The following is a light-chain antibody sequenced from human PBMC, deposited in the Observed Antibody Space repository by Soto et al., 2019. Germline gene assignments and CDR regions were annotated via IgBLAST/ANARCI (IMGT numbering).Light chain of an antibody. CDR2: EVN. CDR1: SSDVGKYNF. Sequence: QSALTQPASVSGSPGQSITISCTGTSSDVGKYNFVSWYQQHPGKAPKFMIYEVNKRPSGISHRFSGSKSGNSASLTISGLQPEDEADYYCCSYTTSDSVVFGGGTKLTVL. V-gene: IGLV2-23*02. CDR3: CSYTTSDSVV. J-gene: IGLJ2*01.